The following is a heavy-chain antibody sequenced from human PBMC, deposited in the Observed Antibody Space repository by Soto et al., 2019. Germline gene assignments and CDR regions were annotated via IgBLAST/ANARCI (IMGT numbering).Heavy chain of an antibody. Sequence: PGGCLRLACAACGFTFSSYAMSWVRQAPGRGLEWVSAISGSGGSTYYADSVKGRFTISRDNSKNTLYLQMNSLRVEDTAVYYCAKDQGRGGGSRTCFAPWGQGTPVTVS. CDR3: AKDQGRGGGSRTCFAP. CDR2: ISGSGGST. V-gene: IGHV3-23*01. CDR1: GFTFSSYA. J-gene: IGHJ5*02. D-gene: IGHD2-15*01.